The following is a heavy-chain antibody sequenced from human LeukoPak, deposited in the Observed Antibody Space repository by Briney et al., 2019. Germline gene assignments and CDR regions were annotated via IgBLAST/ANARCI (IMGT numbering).Heavy chain of an antibody. CDR2: INPNTGGT. CDR1: GYTFTGYY. Sequence: ASVKVSCKASGYTFTGYYMHWVRQAPGQGLEWMGWINPNTGGTDYAQKFQGRVTMTRDTSISTAYMNLSGLSSDDTAVYYCARDSGYRSGSSCDRYFDLWGRGTLVTVSS. CDR3: ARDSGYRSGSSCDRYFDL. J-gene: IGHJ2*01. V-gene: IGHV1-2*02. D-gene: IGHD2-15*01.